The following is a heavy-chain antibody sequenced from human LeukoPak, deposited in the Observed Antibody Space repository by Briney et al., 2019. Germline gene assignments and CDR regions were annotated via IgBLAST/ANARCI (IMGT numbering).Heavy chain of an antibody. CDR3: ARLGLRQKLDY. Sequence: TGGSLRLSCAASGFTFSSYWMSWVRQAPGKGLEWVANIKQDGSERYYVDSVKGRFTTSRDNAKNSLYLQMNSLRVEDTAVYYCARLGLRQKLDYWGQGTLVTVSS. CDR2: IKQDGSER. V-gene: IGHV3-7*01. J-gene: IGHJ4*02. D-gene: IGHD4-17*01. CDR1: GFTFSSYW.